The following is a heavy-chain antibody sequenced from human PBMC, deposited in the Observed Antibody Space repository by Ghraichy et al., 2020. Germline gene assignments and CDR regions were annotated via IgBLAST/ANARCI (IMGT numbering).Heavy chain of an antibody. J-gene: IGHJ3*02. D-gene: IGHD6-13*01. Sequence: GGSLRLSCAASGFTFDDYAMHWVRQAPGKGLEWVSGISWNSGSIGYADSVKGRFTISRDNAKNSLYLQMNSLRAEDTALYYCAKDMLAADLEGAFDIWGQGTMVTVSS. CDR1: GFTFDDYA. CDR3: AKDMLAADLEGAFDI. CDR2: ISWNSGSI. V-gene: IGHV3-9*01.